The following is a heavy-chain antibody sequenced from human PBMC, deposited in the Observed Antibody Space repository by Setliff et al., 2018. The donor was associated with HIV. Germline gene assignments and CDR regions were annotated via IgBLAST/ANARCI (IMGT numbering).Heavy chain of an antibody. V-gene: IGHV1-24*01. CDR3: AREYYYDSSGYRAFDY. J-gene: IGHJ4*02. Sequence: ASVKVSCKISGYTLTELSIHWVRQAPGQGLEWMAIFDPDDGETFYAQKFQGRVTMTRDTSTSTVYMELTSLRSDDTAVYYCAREYYYDSSGYRAFDYWGQGTLVTVSS. CDR1: GYTLTELS. CDR2: FDPDDGET. D-gene: IGHD3-22*01.